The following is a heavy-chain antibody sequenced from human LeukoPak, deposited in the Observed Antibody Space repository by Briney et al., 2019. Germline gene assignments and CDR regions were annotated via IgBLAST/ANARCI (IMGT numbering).Heavy chain of an antibody. Sequence: ASVKVSCKASGYTFTSYGISWVRQAPGRGLEWMGWISAYNGNTNYAQKLQGRVTMTTDTSTSTAYMELRSLRSDDTAVYYCARDSSSWYGGGWFDPWGQGTLVTVSS. V-gene: IGHV1-18*01. CDR3: ARDSSSWYGGGWFDP. CDR1: GYTFTSYG. CDR2: ISAYNGNT. D-gene: IGHD6-13*01. J-gene: IGHJ5*02.